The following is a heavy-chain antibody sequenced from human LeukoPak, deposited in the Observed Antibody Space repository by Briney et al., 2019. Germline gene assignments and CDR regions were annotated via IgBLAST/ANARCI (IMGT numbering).Heavy chain of an antibody. Sequence: ASVKVSCKASGYTFTRYGISWVRQAPGQGREWMGWISAYNGATNYARKVQGRVTMTTDTSTSTVYMEPRSLIYDDTAVYYCARDHSSSWYYFXXWGQXXLXT. CDR1: GYTFTRYG. CDR2: ISAYNGAT. CDR3: ARDHSSSWYYFXX. J-gene: IGHJ4*02. D-gene: IGHD6-13*01. V-gene: IGHV1-18*01.